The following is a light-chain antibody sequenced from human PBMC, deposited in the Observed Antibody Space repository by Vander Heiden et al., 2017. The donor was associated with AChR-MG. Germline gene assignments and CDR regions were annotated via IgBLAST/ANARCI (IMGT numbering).Light chain of an antibody. CDR3: QTWDTGSHVV. J-gene: IGLJ2*01. CDR2: LKSDGGH. CDR1: SGHSDSA. Sequence: QLVLTQSPSASASLGASVNLTCTLSSGHSDSAIARHQQQRDKGHRKFMKLKSDGGHSKGDGIPDRFSGSSSGAERFLTISSLQAEDEADYYCQTWDTGSHVVFGGGTKLTVL. V-gene: IGLV4-69*01.